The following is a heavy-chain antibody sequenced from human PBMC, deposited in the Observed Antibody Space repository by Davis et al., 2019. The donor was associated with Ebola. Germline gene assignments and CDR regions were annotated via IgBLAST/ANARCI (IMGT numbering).Heavy chain of an antibody. CDR3: AGNSVTTSLDYYGMDV. CDR2: IIAGNGNT. Sequence: MPSVYIFTRPPALPALHLPEPTLEWRGCIIAGNGNTIYPHHFQGRVTITRDTAASTVYMEVSSMRSEDTAVYYRAGNSVTTSLDYYGMDVWGQGTTVTVSS. D-gene: IGHD4-17*01. J-gene: IGHJ6*02. CDR1: VYIFTRPP. V-gene: IGHV1-3*01.